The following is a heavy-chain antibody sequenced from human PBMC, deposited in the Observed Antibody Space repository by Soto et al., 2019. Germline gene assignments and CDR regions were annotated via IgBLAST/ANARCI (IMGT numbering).Heavy chain of an antibody. CDR1: GLSVRNNY. CDR2: IYNDGTT. J-gene: IGHJ6*02. CDR3: VRPLPSGRNYGMDV. Sequence: EVQLEESGGGLIQPGGSLRLSCTASGLSVRNNYMSWVRQAPGMGLEWVSVIYNDGTTYYADSVNGRFTLSRDTSKNTLSLQMDSLRAEDTAVYYCVRPLPSGRNYGMDVWGQGTTVTVSS. D-gene: IGHD3-10*01. V-gene: IGHV3-53*01.